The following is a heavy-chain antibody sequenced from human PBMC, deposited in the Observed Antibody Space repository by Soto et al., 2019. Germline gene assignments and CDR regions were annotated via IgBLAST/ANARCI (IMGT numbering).Heavy chain of an antibody. CDR1: GYTFTSYY. D-gene: IGHD5-12*01. CDR2: INPSGAST. V-gene: IGHV1-46*01. Sequence: QVQLVQPGAEVTKPGASVKVSCKASGYTFTSYYIHWVRQAPGQGLEWVGLINPSGASTTYAQKFQGRVTMTRDTSTSTVYMELNSLRSEDTAVYFCARDAQIGHGYSAYHTYWGQGTLVTVSS. CDR3: ARDAQIGHGYSAYHTY. J-gene: IGHJ4*02.